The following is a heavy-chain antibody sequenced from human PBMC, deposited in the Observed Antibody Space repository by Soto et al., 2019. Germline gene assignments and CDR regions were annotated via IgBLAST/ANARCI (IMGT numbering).Heavy chain of an antibody. CDR3: ARDQTTGDWFDA. Sequence: GGSLRLSCGASGFDFSIYWMHWVRQAPGKGLVWVSRINGDVSDTKYADSVKGRFTISRDNARNTVYLQMNSLRAVDTAVYYCARDQTTGDWFDAWGQGALVTVSS. CDR1: GFDFSIYW. CDR2: INGDVSDT. J-gene: IGHJ5*02. D-gene: IGHD4-17*01. V-gene: IGHV3-74*03.